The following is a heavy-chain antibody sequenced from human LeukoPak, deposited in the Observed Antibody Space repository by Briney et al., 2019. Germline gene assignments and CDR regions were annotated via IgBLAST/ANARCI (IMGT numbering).Heavy chain of an antibody. CDR3: ARDRWNYYDSSGFMAYFDY. CDR1: GGTFSSYA. V-gene: IGHV1-69*04. J-gene: IGHJ4*02. D-gene: IGHD3-22*01. Sequence: SVKVSCKASGGTFSSYAISWVRQAPGQGLEWMGRIIPILGIANYAQKFRGRVTITADKSTSTAYMELSSLRSEDTAVYYCARDRWNYYDSSGFMAYFDYWGQGTLVTVSS. CDR2: IIPILGIA.